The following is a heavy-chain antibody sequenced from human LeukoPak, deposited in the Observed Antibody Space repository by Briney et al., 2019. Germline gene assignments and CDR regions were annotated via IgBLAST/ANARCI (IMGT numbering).Heavy chain of an antibody. CDR2: MNPNSGNT. Sequence: GASVTVSCTASGYTFTSYDINWVRQAAGQGVEWMGWMNPNSGNTGYAQKFQGRVTMTRNTSISTAYMEPSSLRSEDTAVYYCASVGGYYYYGMDVWGQGTTVTVSS. J-gene: IGHJ6*02. CDR1: GYTFTSYD. V-gene: IGHV1-8*01. D-gene: IGHD3-10*01. CDR3: ASVGGYYYYGMDV.